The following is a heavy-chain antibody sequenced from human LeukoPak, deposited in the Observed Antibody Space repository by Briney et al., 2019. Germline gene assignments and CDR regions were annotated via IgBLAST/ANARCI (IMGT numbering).Heavy chain of an antibody. Sequence: SETLSLTCTVSGGSISSGSYYWSWIRPPAGKGREWIGCIYTSGSNNYSPSLKSRVTISVDTSKNQFSLKLSSVTAADTAVYYCARARGYSGYDLFDYWGQGTLVTVSS. J-gene: IGHJ4*02. CDR1: GGSISSGSYY. CDR2: IYTSGSN. D-gene: IGHD5-12*01. CDR3: ARARGYSGYDLFDY. V-gene: IGHV4-61*02.